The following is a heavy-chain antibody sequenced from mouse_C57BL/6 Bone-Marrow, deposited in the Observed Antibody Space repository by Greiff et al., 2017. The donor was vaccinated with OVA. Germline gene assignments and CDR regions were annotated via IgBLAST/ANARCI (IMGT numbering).Heavy chain of an antibody. V-gene: IGHV1-50*01. CDR3: ARTVPYRGFAY. Sequence: QVQLQQSGPELVKPGASVKISCKASGYTFTSYWMQWVKQRPGQGLEWIGEIDPSDSYTNYNQKFKGKATLTVDTSSSTAYMQLSSLTSEDSAVYYCARTVPYRGFAYWGQGTLVTVSA. D-gene: IGHD1-1*01. CDR2: IDPSDSYT. CDR1: GYTFTSYW. J-gene: IGHJ3*01.